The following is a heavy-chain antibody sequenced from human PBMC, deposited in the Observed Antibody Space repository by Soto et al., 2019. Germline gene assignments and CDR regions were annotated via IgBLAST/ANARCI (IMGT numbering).Heavy chain of an antibody. CDR2: IYYSGST. J-gene: IGHJ4*02. V-gene: IGHV4-61*01. Sequence: QVQLQESGPGLVKPSETLSLTCTVSGGSVSSGSYYWSWIRQPPGKGLEWIGYIYYSGSTNYNPSLKSRVTISVDTSKNQFSLKLSSVTAADTAVYYCARADRAAGTVIFDYWGQGTLVTVSS. CDR1: GGSVSSGSYY. D-gene: IGHD6-13*01. CDR3: ARADRAAGTVIFDY.